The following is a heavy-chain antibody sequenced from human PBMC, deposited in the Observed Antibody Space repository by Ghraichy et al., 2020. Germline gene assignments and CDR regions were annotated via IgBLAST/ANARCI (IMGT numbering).Heavy chain of an antibody. CDR3: AREGNYYDSSGPPVDYYGMDV. V-gene: IGHV4-34*01. Sequence: SQTLSLTCAVYGGSFSGYYWSWIRQPPGKGLEWIGEINHSGSTNYNPSLKSRVTISVDTSKNQFSLKLSSVTAADTAVYYCAREGNYYDSSGPPVDYYGMDVWGQGTTVTVSS. CDR1: GGSFSGYY. J-gene: IGHJ6*02. CDR2: INHSGST. D-gene: IGHD3-22*01.